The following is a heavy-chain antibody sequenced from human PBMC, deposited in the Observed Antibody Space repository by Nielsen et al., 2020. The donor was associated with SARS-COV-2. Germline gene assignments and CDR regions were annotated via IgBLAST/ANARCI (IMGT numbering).Heavy chain of an antibody. CDR3: ARVSVDWNYGWFDP. V-gene: IGHV1-18*01. D-gene: IGHD1-7*01. J-gene: IGHJ5*02. Sequence: VSVKVSCKASGYTFTSYGISWVRQAPGQGLEWMGWISAYNGNTNYAQKLQGRVTMTTDTSTSTAYMELRSLRSDDTAVYYCARVSVDWNYGWFDPWGQGTLVTVSS. CDR1: GYTFTSYG. CDR2: ISAYNGNT.